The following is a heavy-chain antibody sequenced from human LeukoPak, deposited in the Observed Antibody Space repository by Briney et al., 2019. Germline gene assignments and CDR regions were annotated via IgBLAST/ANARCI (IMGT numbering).Heavy chain of an antibody. J-gene: IGHJ6*02. CDR1: GGSISNYY. Sequence: SEALSLTCNVSGGSISNYYWTWIRQPAGKGLEWIGRIYSSGTTTYNPSLKSRVAMSVDTSRNQFSLKLSSVTAADAAVYYCARASPIAVAGSSYYYAMDVWGQGTTVTVSS. D-gene: IGHD6-19*01. CDR3: ARASPIAVAGSSYYYAMDV. V-gene: IGHV4-4*07. CDR2: IYSSGTT.